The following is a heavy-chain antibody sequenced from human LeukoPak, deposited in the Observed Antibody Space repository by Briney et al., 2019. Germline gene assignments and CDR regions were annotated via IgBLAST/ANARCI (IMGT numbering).Heavy chain of an antibody. CDR3: ARHHYYGSGSPNWFDP. D-gene: IGHD3-10*01. CDR1: GDSISSSDHY. V-gene: IGHV4-39*01. Sequence: SETLSVTCTVSGDSISSSDHYWGWIRQPPGRGLEWFGSIYYSGNTYYNPSLKSRVTISVDTSKNQFSLTLNSVTAADTAVYYCARHHYYGSGSPNWFDPWGQGTLVIVSS. J-gene: IGHJ5*02. CDR2: IYYSGNT.